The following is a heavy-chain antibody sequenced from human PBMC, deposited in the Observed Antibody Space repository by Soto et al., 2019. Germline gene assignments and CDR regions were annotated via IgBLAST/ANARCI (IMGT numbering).Heavy chain of an antibody. CDR1: GFTFSSYA. CDR2: ISYDGSNK. V-gene: IGHV3-30-3*01. D-gene: IGHD6-13*01. J-gene: IGHJ4*02. CDR3: ARVRSLRGQQLVPYYFDY. Sequence: PGGSLRLSCAASGFTFSSYAMHWVRQATGKGLEWVAVISYDGSNKYYADSVKGRFTISRDNSKNTLYLQMNSLRAEDTAVYYCARVRSLRGQQLVPYYFDYWGQGTLVTVSS.